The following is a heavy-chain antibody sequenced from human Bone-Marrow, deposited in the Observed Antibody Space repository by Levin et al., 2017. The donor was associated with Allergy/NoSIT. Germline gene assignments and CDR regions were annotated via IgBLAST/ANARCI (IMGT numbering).Heavy chain of an antibody. CDR3: ARERIAADRGSYFDY. Sequence: SETLSLTCTVSGGSISSGGYYWSWIRQHPGKGLEWIGYIYYSGSTYYNPSLKSRVTISVDTSKNQFSLKLSSVTAADTAVYYCARERIAADRGSYFDYWGQGTLVTVSS. V-gene: IGHV4-31*03. CDR2: IYYSGST. J-gene: IGHJ4*02. CDR1: GGSISSGGYY. D-gene: IGHD6-13*01.